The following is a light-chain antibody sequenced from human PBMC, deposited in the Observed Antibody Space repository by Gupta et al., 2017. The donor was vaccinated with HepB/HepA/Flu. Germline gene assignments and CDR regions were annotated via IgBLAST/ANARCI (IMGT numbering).Light chain of an antibody. J-gene: IGKJ5*01. V-gene: IGKV4-1*01. Sequence: IVLTQSPDSLAVSPGESATITCSSSQPLLNGAINKNNLAWNQQKGGQPPNLLMDWASTRESEVPDRSSGGGSVRDFTLTISRLQDEDVALYYYQHENHGPITFGQGTRVEIK. CDR2: WAS. CDR3: QHENHGPIT. CDR1: QPLLNGAINKNN.